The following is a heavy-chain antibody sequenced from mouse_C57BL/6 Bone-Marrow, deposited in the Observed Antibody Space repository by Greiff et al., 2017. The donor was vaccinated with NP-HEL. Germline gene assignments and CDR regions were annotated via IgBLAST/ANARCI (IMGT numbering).Heavy chain of an antibody. J-gene: IGHJ2*01. V-gene: IGHV1-5*01. CDR1: GYTFTSYW. D-gene: IGHD1-2*01. CDR3: TRGILRPRGD. CDR2: IYPGNSDT. Sequence: VQLQQSGTVLARPGASVKMSCKTSGYTFTSYWMHWVKQRPGQGLEWIGAIYPGNSDTSYNQKFKGKATLTAVTSASTAYMELSSLTNEDAAVYYSTRGILRPRGDWGKGTTLTVSS.